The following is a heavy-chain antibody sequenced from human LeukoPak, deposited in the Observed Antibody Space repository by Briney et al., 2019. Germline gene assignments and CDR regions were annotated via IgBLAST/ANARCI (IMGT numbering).Heavy chain of an antibody. CDR3: ARGDTWYSSHGSGPRGNLQY. V-gene: IGHV4-39*07. Sequence: PSETLSLTCTVSGGSIPSSNYYWGWIRQPPGKGLEWIGSIYYSGSTYYSPSLKSRVTISVDTSKNQFSLKLNSVTAADTAVYYCARGDTWYSSHGSGPRGNLQYWGQGTLVTVSS. CDR2: IYYSGST. J-gene: IGHJ1*01. CDR1: GGSIPSSNYY. D-gene: IGHD3-22*01.